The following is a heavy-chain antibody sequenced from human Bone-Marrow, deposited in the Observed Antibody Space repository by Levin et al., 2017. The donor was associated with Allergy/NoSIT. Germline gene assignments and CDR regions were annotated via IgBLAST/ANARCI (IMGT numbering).Heavy chain of an antibody. J-gene: IGHJ4*02. CDR3: ARRVGLGNKYYFDY. CDR2: INSDGSST. CDR1: GFTFSSYW. Sequence: SCAASGFTFSSYWMHWVRQAPGKGLVWVSRINSDGSSTSYADSVKGRFTISRDNAKNTLYLQMNSLRAEDTAVYYCARRVGLGNKYYFDYWGQGTLVTVSS. D-gene: IGHD3-16*01. V-gene: IGHV3-74*01.